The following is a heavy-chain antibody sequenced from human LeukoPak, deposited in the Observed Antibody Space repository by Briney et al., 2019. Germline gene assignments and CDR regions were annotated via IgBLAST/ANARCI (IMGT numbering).Heavy chain of an antibody. J-gene: IGHJ3*02. V-gene: IGHV3-53*01. Sequence: GGTLRLSCAASGFTASGNYMNWVRQAPGKGLEWVSVIYSAGNTYYAAFVKGRFTVSRDNSKNAMYLQMDRLRVEDTAVYYCARDRCSGGTCSASDAFDIWGLGTMVTVSS. D-gene: IGHD2-15*01. CDR3: ARDRCSGGTCSASDAFDI. CDR2: IYSAGNT. CDR1: GFTASGNY.